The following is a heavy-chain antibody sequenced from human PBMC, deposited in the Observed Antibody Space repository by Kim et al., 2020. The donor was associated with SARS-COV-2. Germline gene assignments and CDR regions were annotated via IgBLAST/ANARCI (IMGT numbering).Heavy chain of an antibody. CDR3: ARDYADDGGNSIDY. D-gene: IGHD2-21*02. J-gene: IGHJ4*02. V-gene: IGHV3-74*01. Sequence: ADAGEGRFTISRDNAKNTLYLQMNSLRAEDTAVYYCARDYADDGGNSIDYWGQGTLVTVSS.